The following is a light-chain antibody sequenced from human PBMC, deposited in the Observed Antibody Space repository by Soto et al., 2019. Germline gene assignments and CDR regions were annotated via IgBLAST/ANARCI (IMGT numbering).Light chain of an antibody. CDR3: QHYNYWPPKT. Sequence: EIVVMQSPATLPVATGKRTSLSWRASQSVGNNLAWYQQKPGQAPRILIYGAYTRATGIPARFSGSGSGTDFTLTISSLLSEDFAVYYCQHYNYWPPKTFGQGTKVDIK. V-gene: IGKV3-15*01. CDR2: GAY. J-gene: IGKJ1*01. CDR1: QSVGNN.